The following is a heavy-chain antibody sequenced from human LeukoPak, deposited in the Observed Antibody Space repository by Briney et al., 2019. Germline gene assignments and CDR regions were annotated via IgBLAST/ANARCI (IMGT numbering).Heavy chain of an antibody. J-gene: IGHJ1*01. CDR1: VGTFSSYA. CDR2: IIPIFGTE. Sequence: SVKVSCKASVGTFSSYAISWVRQAPGQGLEWMGRIIPIFGTENYAQKFQGRVTITADESTSTAYMELSSLRSEDTAVYYCARDGYNYPPAEYFQHWGQGTLVTVSS. CDR3: ARDGYNYPPAEYFQH. D-gene: IGHD5-24*01. V-gene: IGHV1-69*13.